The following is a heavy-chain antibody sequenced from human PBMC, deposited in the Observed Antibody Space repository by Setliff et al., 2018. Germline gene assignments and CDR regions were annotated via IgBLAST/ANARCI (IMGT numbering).Heavy chain of an antibody. V-gene: IGHV3-15*01. Sequence: TGGSLRLSCAASGFTFSNAWMSWVRQAPGKGLEWVGRIKSKTDGGTTDYAAPVKGRFTISRDDSKNTLYLQMNSLKTEDTAVYYCTTDHFTIFGVVIILGVAGYWGQGTLVTVS. CDR2: IKSKTDGGTT. J-gene: IGHJ4*02. CDR1: GFTFSNAW. D-gene: IGHD3-3*01. CDR3: TTDHFTIFGVVIILGVAGY.